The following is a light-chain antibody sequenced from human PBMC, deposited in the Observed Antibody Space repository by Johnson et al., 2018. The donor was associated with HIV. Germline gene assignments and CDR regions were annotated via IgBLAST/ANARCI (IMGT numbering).Light chain of an antibody. Sequence: QSVLTQPPSVSAAPGQKVTISCSGSSSNIGNNYVSWYQQLPGTAPKLLIYDNNKRPSGIPDRLSGSKSGTSATLGLTGRQTGDEADYYCGTGDSSLSAGFFGTGTKVTVL. CDR3: GTGDSSLSAGF. CDR1: SSNIGNNY. J-gene: IGLJ1*01. CDR2: DNN. V-gene: IGLV1-51*01.